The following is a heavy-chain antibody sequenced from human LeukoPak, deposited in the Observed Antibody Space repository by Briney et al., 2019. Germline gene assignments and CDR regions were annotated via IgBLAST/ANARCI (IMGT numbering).Heavy chain of an antibody. J-gene: IGHJ6*03. CDR1: GYTFTSYG. CDR3: ARDGTYCSSTSCLPNYYYYYMDV. V-gene: IGHV1-18*01. D-gene: IGHD2-2*01. CDR2: ISAYNGNT. Sequence: ASVRVSCKASGYTFTSYGISWVRQAPGQGLEWMGWISAYNGNTNYAQKLQGRVTMTTDTSTSAAYMELRSLRSDDTAVYYCARDGTYCSSTSCLPNYYYYYMDVWGKGTTVTVPS.